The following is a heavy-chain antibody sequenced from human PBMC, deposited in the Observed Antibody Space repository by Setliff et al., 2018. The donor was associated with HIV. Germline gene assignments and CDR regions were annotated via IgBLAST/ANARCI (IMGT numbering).Heavy chain of an antibody. CDR1: GDAFTDYY. V-gene: IGHV1-2*02. CDR2: INPNGGAT. J-gene: IGHJ4*02. CDR3: ARISPTLDY. Sequence: ASVKVSCKASGDAFTDYYIHWVRQAPGQGLEWMGWINPNGGATHYAQMFRDSVIMTRDTSISTVYIRLISLKSDDTAVYYCARISPTLDYWGQGTLVTVSS.